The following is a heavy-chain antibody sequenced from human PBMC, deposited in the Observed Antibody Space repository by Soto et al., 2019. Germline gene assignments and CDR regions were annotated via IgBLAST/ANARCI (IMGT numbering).Heavy chain of an antibody. CDR3: ARAPYIYGDYVGAHFDY. J-gene: IGHJ4*02. Sequence: SGPTLVNPTQTLTLTCTFSGFSLSTSGMCVGWIRQPPGKALEWLARIDWDDDKYYSTSLKTRLTISKDTSKNQVVLTMTNMDPVDTATYYCARAPYIYGDYVGAHFDYWGQGTLVTVSS. CDR1: GFSLSTSGMC. D-gene: IGHD4-17*01. V-gene: IGHV2-70*11. CDR2: IDWDDDK.